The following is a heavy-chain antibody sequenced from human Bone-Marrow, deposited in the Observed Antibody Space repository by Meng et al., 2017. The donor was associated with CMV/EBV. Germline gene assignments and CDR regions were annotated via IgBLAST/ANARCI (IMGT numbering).Heavy chain of an antibody. CDR1: GYTFTGYY. V-gene: IGHV1-2*02. J-gene: IGHJ6*02. CDR2: INPNSGGT. Sequence: ASVKVSCKASGYTFTGYYMHWVRQAPGQGLEWMGWINPNSGGTNYAQKFQGRVTMTRDTSISTAYMELSSLRSEDTAVYYCARDRCSSTSCYNYYYYYGMDVWGQGTTVTVSS. D-gene: IGHD2-2*02. CDR3: ARDRCSSTSCYNYYYYYGMDV.